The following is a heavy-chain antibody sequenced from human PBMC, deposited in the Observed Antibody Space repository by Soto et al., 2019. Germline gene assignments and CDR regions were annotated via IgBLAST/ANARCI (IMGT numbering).Heavy chain of an antibody. CDR3: ARASVAGYYGMDV. V-gene: IGHV3-30-3*01. CDR1: GFTFSSYA. D-gene: IGHD2-15*01. CDR2: ISYDGSNK. J-gene: IGHJ6*02. Sequence: VQLVESGGGVVQPGRSLRLSCAASGFTFSSYAMHWVRQAPGKGLEWVAVISYDGSNKYYADSVKGRFTISRDNSKNTLYLQMNSLRAEDTAVYYCARASVAGYYGMDVWGQGTTVTVSS.